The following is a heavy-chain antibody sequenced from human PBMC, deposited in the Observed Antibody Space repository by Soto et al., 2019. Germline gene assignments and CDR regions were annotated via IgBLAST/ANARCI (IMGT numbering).Heavy chain of an antibody. V-gene: IGHV1-69*13. J-gene: IGHJ6*02. CDR2: IIPIFGTA. CDR1: GGTFSSYA. CDR3: ARDPTSDDYDILTGYHLDYYYSGMDV. Sequence: ASVKVSCKASGGTFSSYAISWVRQAPGQGLEWMGGIIPIFGTANYAQKFQGRVTITADESTSTAYMELSSLRSEDTAVYYCARDPTSDDYDILTGYHLDYYYSGMDVWGQGTTVTVSS. D-gene: IGHD3-9*01.